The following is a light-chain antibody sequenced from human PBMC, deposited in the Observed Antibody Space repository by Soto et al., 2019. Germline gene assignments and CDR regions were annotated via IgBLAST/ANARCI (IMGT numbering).Light chain of an antibody. V-gene: IGKV4-1*01. CDR3: HHDDIIPLT. CDR1: QSVLYSSNNKNY. Sequence: DIVMTQSPDSLAVSLGERATINCKSSQSVLYSSNNKNYLAWYQQKPVQPPKLLIYWASTRESGVPDRFSGSGFGSDLTLTIRSLPAEDVAFDGCHHDDIIPLTFGQGTKVEIK. CDR2: WAS. J-gene: IGKJ1*01.